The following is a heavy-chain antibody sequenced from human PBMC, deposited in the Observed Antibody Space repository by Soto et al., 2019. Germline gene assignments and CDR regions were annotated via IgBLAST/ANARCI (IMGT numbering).Heavy chain of an antibody. Sequence: QVQLVESGGGVVQPGRSLRLSCAASGFTFSSYGMHWVRQAPGKGLEWVAVIIYDGSTKYYADSVKGRFSISRDNSKSTLYLQMNSLRAEDTAVYYSVKDRMGAGVRGYFDYWGQGTLVTVSS. J-gene: IGHJ4*02. V-gene: IGHV3-30*18. CDR2: IIYDGSTK. CDR3: VKDRMGAGVRGYFDY. D-gene: IGHD3-10*01. CDR1: GFTFSSYG.